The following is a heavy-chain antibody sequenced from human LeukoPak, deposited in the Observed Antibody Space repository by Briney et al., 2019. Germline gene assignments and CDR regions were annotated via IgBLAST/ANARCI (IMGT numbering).Heavy chain of an antibody. D-gene: IGHD3-10*01. J-gene: IGHJ6*02. Sequence: GGSLRLSCAASGFTFSSYAMSWVRQAPGKGLEWVSAISGSGGSTYYADSVKGRFTISRDNSKNTLYLQMNSLRAEDTAVYYCAKDQEKYYYGSGSYHPSYYYYYYGMDVWGQGTTVTVSS. V-gene: IGHV3-23*01. CDR3: AKDQEKYYYGSGSYHPSYYYYYYGMDV. CDR2: ISGSGGST. CDR1: GFTFSSYA.